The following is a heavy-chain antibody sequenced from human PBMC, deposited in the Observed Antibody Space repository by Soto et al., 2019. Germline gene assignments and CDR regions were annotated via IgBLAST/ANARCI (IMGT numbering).Heavy chain of an antibody. CDR2: ISYSGTTI. V-gene: IGHV3-11*01. D-gene: IGHD6-6*01. J-gene: IGHJ4*02. Sequence: QVPLVESGGGLVKPGGSLRLSCAASGFTFSDYYMSWIRQAPGKGLEWLSYISYSGTTIYYADSVKGRFTISRDNAKNSLYLQMNSLRADDTAVYYCARAPSSSAPFDYWGQGTLVTVSS. CDR3: ARAPSSSAPFDY. CDR1: GFTFSDYY.